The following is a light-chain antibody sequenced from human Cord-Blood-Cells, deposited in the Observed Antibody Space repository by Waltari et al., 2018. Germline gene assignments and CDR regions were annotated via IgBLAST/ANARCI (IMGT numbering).Light chain of an antibody. J-gene: IGLJ2*01. CDR2: EGS. V-gene: IGLV2-23*01. CDR1: SSDVGSYNL. Sequence: QSAPTQPASVSGSPGQSITISCTGTSSDVGSYNLVSWYQQHPGKAPKLMIYEGSKRPSGVSNRFSGSKSGNTASLTISGLQAEDEADYYCCSYAGSSTVVVGGGTKLTVL. CDR3: CSYAGSSTVV.